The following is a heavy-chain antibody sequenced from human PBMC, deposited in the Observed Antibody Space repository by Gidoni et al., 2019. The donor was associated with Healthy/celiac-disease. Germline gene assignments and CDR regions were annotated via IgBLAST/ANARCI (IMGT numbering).Heavy chain of an antibody. J-gene: IGHJ6*03. CDR1: GGSFSGYY. CDR2: INHSGST. V-gene: IGHV4-34*01. CDR3: ARRLRDIYYYYMDV. D-gene: IGHD4-17*01. Sequence: QVQLQQWGAGLLTPSETLSLTCAVYGGSFSGYYWSWIRQPPGKGLEWIGEINHSGSTNYNPSLKSRVTISVDTSKNQFSLKLSSVTAADTAVYYCARRLRDIYYYYMDVWGKGTTVTVSS.